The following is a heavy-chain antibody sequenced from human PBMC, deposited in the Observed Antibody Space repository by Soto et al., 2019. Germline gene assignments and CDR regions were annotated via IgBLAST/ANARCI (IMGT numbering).Heavy chain of an antibody. CDR3: ARAQYLADDVFDI. J-gene: IGHJ3*02. CDR1: GFTFSSYW. CDR2: INSDGINT. Sequence: VQLVESGGGLVQPGGSLRLSCTASGFTFSSYWMHWVRQAPGKGLVWVSRINSDGINTSHADSVKGRFTISRDNAKSTLYLQMNSLRAEDTAVYYCARAQYLADDVFDIWGRGTVVTVSS. D-gene: IGHD2-2*01. V-gene: IGHV3-74*01.